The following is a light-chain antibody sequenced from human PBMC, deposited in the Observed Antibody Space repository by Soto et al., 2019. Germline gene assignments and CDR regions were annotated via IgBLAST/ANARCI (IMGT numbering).Light chain of an antibody. CDR2: NTF. CDR3: QQYGALPPT. Sequence: EVVLTQSPGTLSSSPGERATLSCRTSQSVVNYQLAWYRQKPGQAPRLLIYNTFHRATGIPDRFSGTGSETDFTLTISRLEPEDFAVYHCQQYGALPPTFGQGTRVEIK. J-gene: IGKJ1*01. V-gene: IGKV3-20*01. CDR1: QSVVNYQ.